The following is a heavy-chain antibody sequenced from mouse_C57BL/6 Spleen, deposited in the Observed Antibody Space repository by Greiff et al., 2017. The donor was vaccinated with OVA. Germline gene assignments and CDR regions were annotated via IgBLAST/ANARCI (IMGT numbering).Heavy chain of an antibody. D-gene: IGHD1-1*01. CDR1: GYAFTNYL. CDR3: ARPYGSSYGYFDV. CDR2: INPGSGGT. Sequence: QVQLQQSGAELVRPGTSVKVSCKASGYAFTNYLIEWVKQRPGQGLEWIGVINPGSGGTNYNEKFKGKATLTADKSSSTAYMQLSSLTSEDSAVYFCARPYGSSYGYFDVWGTGTTVTVSS. J-gene: IGHJ1*03. V-gene: IGHV1-54*01.